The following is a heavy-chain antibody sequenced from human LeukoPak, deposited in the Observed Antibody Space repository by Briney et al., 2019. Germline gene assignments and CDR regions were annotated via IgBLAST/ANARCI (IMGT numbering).Heavy chain of an antibody. CDR1: GFTFNSYA. V-gene: IGHV3-23*01. CDR2: ISDSGGST. CDR3: ARHRSSWLIDY. D-gene: IGHD6-6*01. J-gene: IGHJ4*02. Sequence: GGSLRLSCAASGFTFNSYAMSWVRQAPWERLQWVSGISDSGGSTYYADSVRGRFTISRDNSKNTLYLQMNSLRAEDTAVYYCARHRSSWLIDYWGQGTLVTVSS.